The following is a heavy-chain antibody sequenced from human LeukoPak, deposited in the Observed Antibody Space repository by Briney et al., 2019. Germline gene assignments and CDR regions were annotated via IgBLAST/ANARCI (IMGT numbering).Heavy chain of an antibody. CDR3: ASSSIAVAGTLEY. V-gene: IGHV4-59*01. Sequence: SETLSLTCTVSGGSISSYYWSWIRQPPGKGLEWIGYIYYSGSTNYNPSLKSRVTISVDTSRNQFSLKLSSVTAADTAVYYCASSSIAVAGTLEYWGQGTLVTVSS. CDR1: GGSISSYY. J-gene: IGHJ4*02. CDR2: IYYSGST. D-gene: IGHD6-19*01.